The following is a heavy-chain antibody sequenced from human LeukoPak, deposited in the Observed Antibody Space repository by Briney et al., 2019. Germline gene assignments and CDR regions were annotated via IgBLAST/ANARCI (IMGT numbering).Heavy chain of an antibody. V-gene: IGHV1-69*04. Sequence: ASVKVSCKASGGTFISYAISWVRQAPGQGLEWMGRIIPILGIANYAQKFQGRVTITADKSTSTAYMELSSLRSEDTAVYYCARAERDYSYGSPLHDAFDIWGQGTMVTVSS. CDR1: GGTFISYA. CDR3: ARAERDYSYGSPLHDAFDI. D-gene: IGHD5-18*01. CDR2: IIPILGIA. J-gene: IGHJ3*02.